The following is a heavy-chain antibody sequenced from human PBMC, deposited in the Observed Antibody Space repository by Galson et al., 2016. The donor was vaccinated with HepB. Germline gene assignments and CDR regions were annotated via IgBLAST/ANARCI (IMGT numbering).Heavy chain of an antibody. CDR3: NREAGIGGAAPGAY. V-gene: IGHV4-39*07. CDR2: VYYTGST. D-gene: IGHD1-26*01. J-gene: IGHJ1*01. CDR1: GGSITSSPTY. Sequence: SETLSLTCTVSGGSITSSPTYWNWIRQFPGKELEWIGSVYYTGSTYYNSSLKSRIAISVDTSKNQFSLKVSSVTVSETAVYYCNREAGIGGAAPGAYWGPASRVIVSS.